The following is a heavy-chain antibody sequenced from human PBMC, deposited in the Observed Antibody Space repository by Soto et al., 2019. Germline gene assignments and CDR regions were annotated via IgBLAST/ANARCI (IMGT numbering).Heavy chain of an antibody. D-gene: IGHD3-3*01. V-gene: IGHV1-46*01. CDR1: GYTFTSYL. CDR3: GRVRTSDYWSGYSPIDI. Sequence: QVLLVQSGAEVKKPGASVKVSCKASGYTFTSYLIHWIRQAPGQGLEWVGLINPSGGSTKYAQKCHRTATETKDTSTSTVYMDLSSLKSEGTVLYYCGRVRTSDYWSGYSPIDIVGEGTMVTVCS. CDR2: INPSGGST. J-gene: IGHJ3*02.